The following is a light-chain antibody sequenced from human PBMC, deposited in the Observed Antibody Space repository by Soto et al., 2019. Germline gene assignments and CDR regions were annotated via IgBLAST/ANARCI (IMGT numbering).Light chain of an antibody. J-gene: IGLJ3*02. CDR3: TSYTSTTWV. V-gene: IGLV2-8*01. Sequence: QSALTQPPSASGSPGQSVTISCTGTSSDVGGYNFVSWYQQHPGKAPKFMIYEVTKRPSGVPDRFSGSKSGNTASLTVSGLQADDEADYYCTSYTSTTWVFGGGTKLTVL. CDR1: SSDVGGYNF. CDR2: EVT.